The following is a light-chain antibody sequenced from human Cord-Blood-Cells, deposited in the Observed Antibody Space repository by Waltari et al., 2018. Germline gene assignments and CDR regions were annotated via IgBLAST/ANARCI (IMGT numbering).Light chain of an antibody. V-gene: IGLV2-23*01. J-gene: IGLJ3*02. CDR3: CSYAGSSTSWV. CDR2: EGS. Sequence: QSALPQPASVSGSPGQSITISCTGTSSDVGSYNLVSWYQQHPGKAPKLMIYEGSKRPSGVSNGFSGSKSGNTASLTISGLQAEDEADYYCCSYAGSSTSWVFGGGTKLTVL. CDR1: SSDVGSYNL.